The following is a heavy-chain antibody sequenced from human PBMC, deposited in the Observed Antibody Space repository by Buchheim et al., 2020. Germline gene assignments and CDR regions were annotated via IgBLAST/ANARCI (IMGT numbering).Heavy chain of an antibody. D-gene: IGHD3-22*01. Sequence: QVQLVESGGGVVQPGRSLRLSCAASGFTFSSYAMHWVRQAPGKGLEWVAVISYDGSNKYYADSVKGRFTISRDNSKNTLYLQMNSLRAEDTAVYYCARDGIPDYYDSSGYRYYFDYWGQGTL. CDR1: GFTFSSYA. V-gene: IGHV3-30-3*01. J-gene: IGHJ4*02. CDR3: ARDGIPDYYDSSGYRYYFDY. CDR2: ISYDGSNK.